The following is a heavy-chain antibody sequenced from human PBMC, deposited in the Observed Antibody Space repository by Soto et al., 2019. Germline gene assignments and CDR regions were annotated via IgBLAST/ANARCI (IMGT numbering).Heavy chain of an antibody. V-gene: IGHV4-59*01. D-gene: IGHD1-26*01. CDR1: GGSISSYY. CDR2: IYYTGTT. Sequence: PTETLSLTCTVSGGSISSYYWSWIRQPPGKGLEWIGYIYYTGTTNYNPSLKSRVTISVDTSKNQFSLKLSSVTTADTAVYYCARDVWAYYGIVGVTGTFDICGQGTLVPVSS. J-gene: IGHJ3*02. CDR3: ARDVWAYYGIVGVTGTFDI.